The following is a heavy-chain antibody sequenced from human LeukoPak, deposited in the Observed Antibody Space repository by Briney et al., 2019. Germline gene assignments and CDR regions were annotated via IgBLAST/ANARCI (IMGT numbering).Heavy chain of an antibody. CDR1: GYTFTGYY. J-gene: IGHJ5*02. CDR2: INPNSGDT. V-gene: IGHV1-2*06. D-gene: IGHD3-10*01. CDR3: ARDPYVSGSYGWLDP. Sequence: ASVKVSCKASGYTFTGYYIHWVRQAPRQGLERMGRINPNSGDTNYAQKFQGRVTMTRDTSISTAYMELSNLSSDDTAVYYCARDPYVSGSYGWLDPWGQGTPVTVSS.